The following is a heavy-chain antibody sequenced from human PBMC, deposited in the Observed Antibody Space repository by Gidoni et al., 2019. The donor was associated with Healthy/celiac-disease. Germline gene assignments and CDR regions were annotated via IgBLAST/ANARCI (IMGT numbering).Heavy chain of an antibody. Sequence: EVQLVEPGGGWVQPGRSLSLSCAASGSTFDDYAMPWVRHAPGKGLEWVSGISGNSGSIGYADSVKGRFTISRDNAKNSLYLKMNSLRPEDTALYYCAKDREAVAAAGIDYWGQGTLVTVSS. V-gene: IGHV3-9*01. CDR2: ISGNSGSI. CDR3: AKDREAVAAAGIDY. D-gene: IGHD6-13*01. J-gene: IGHJ4*02. CDR1: GSTFDDYA.